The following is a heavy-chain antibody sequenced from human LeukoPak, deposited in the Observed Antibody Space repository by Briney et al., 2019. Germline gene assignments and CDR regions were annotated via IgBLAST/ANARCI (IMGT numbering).Heavy chain of an antibody. CDR1: GFTFSSYG. Sequence: GGSLRLSCAASGFTFSSYGMHWVRQAPGKGLELVAVIWYDGSNKYYADSVKGRFTISRDNSKNTLYLQMNSLRAEDTAVYYCARDERNCGGDCYPWSFDYWGQGTLVTVSS. V-gene: IGHV3-33*01. J-gene: IGHJ4*02. CDR2: IWYDGSNK. D-gene: IGHD2-21*02. CDR3: ARDERNCGGDCYPWSFDY.